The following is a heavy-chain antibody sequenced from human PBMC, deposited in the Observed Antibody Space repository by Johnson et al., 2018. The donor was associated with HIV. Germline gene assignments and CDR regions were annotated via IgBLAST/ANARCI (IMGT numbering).Heavy chain of an antibody. J-gene: IGHJ3*01. V-gene: IGHV3-66*02. CDR1: GITVGTNY. D-gene: IGHD3-9*01. Sequence: VQLVESGGGLVQPGGSLRLSCAASGITVGTNYMSWVRQAPGKGLEWVSVIFSVGDVYYADSVKGRFTISRDNSKNMGDLQMNSLRPEDTAVYYCARDGRDLVTRGSFDVWGQGTVVTVSS. CDR3: ARDGRDLVTRGSFDV. CDR2: IFSVGDV.